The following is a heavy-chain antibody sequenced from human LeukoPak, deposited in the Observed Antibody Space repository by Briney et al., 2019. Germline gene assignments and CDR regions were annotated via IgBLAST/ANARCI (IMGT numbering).Heavy chain of an antibody. CDR1: GFTFRSYW. J-gene: IGHJ3*02. CDR3: ARGKYTSNWDDAFNI. Sequence: GGSLRLSCAASGFTFRSYWMHWVRQAPGKGLVWVSRINPDGSTTTYADSVKGRFTISRDNAKNTLYLQMDSLRAEDTAVYYCARGKYTSNWDDAFNIWGQGTMATVSS. CDR2: INPDGSTT. D-gene: IGHD4-11*01. V-gene: IGHV3-74*01.